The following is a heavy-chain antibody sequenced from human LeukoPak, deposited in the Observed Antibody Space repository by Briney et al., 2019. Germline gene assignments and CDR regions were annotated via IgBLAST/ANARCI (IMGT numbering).Heavy chain of an antibody. V-gene: IGHV4-59*01. CDR1: GGSISSYY. D-gene: IGHD3-22*01. CDR2: IYYSGST. J-gene: IGHJ3*02. Sequence: PSETLSLTCTVSGGSISSYYWSWIRQPPGKGLEWIGYIYYSGSTNYNPSLKSRVTISVDTSKNQFSLKLSSVTAADTAVYYCARGGRELARPYYYDSSRDAFDIWGQGTMVTVSS. CDR3: ARGGRELARPYYYDSSRDAFDI.